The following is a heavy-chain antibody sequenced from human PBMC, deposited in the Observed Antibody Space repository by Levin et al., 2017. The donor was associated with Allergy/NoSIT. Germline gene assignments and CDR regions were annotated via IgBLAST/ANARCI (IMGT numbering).Heavy chain of an antibody. CDR3: ARRDSDGSNSFDH. J-gene: IGHJ4*02. D-gene: IGHD2-21*01. CDR2: IFPSDSDT. V-gene: IGHV5-51*01. Sequence: RTGGSLRLSCQASGSSFTSFWFVWVLHSPGKGLEWMGLIFPSDSDTRVSPSFQGQFIMSVDKSISTAYLQWSSLEASAPGMYYCARRDSDGSNSFDHWGQGTRVTVSP. CDR1: GSSFTSFW.